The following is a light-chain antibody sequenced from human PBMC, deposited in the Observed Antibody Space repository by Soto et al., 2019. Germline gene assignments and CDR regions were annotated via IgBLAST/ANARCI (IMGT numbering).Light chain of an antibody. CDR3: QQDGSSPYT. Sequence: EIVLTQSPGTLSLSPGERATLSCRASQSVSSSYLAWYQQKPGQAPRLLIYGASSRATGIPDRFSGSGSGTDVTITISRLEPEDFAVYYCQQDGSSPYTFGQGTKLEIK. CDR2: GAS. V-gene: IGKV3-20*01. CDR1: QSVSSSY. J-gene: IGKJ2*01.